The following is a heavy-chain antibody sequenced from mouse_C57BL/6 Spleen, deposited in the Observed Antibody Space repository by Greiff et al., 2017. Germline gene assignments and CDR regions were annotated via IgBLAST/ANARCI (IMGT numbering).Heavy chain of an antibody. V-gene: IGHV5-6*01. CDR2: ISSGGSYT. CDR3: ASVGGRSQAWFAY. J-gene: IGHJ3*01. D-gene: IGHD1-1*01. Sequence: EVQGVESGGDLVKPGGSLKLSCAASGFTFSSYGMSWVRQTPDKRLEWVVTISSGGSYTYYPDSVKGRITISRDNAKNTLDLQMSSLKSEDTAMYYCASVGGRSQAWFAYWGQGTLVTVSA. CDR1: GFTFSSYG.